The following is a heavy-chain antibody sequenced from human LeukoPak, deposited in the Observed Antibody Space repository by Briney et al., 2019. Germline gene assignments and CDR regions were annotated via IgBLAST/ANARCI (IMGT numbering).Heavy chain of an antibody. CDR2: IYYSGST. CDR3: AKGDGYNYH. Sequence: SETLSLTCTVSGGSISSYYWSWIRHPPGKGLEWIGYIYYSGSTNYNPSLKSRVTISVDTSKNQFSLKLSSVTAGDTGVYYWAKGDGYNYHWGQGTLVTVSS. J-gene: IGHJ5*02. CDR1: GGSISSYY. V-gene: IGHV4-59*01. D-gene: IGHD5-24*01.